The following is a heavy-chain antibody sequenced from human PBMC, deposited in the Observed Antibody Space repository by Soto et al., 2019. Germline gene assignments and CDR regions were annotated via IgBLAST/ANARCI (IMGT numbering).Heavy chain of an antibody. Sequence: QVQLVQSVAEVRKPGASVTVSCRSSGDSFNDYYIHWVRQAPGQGLEWMGWINPNSGVTKYAQKFQGCVSMTRDTSIRTVYMQLSRLRSDDTAVYYCARESGGATATLDYYYFYRDVGGTGTTVTVSS. D-gene: IGHD5-12*01. CDR3: ARESGGATATLDYYYFYRDV. CDR2: INPNSGVT. J-gene: IGHJ6*03. V-gene: IGHV1-2*04. CDR1: GDSFNDYY.